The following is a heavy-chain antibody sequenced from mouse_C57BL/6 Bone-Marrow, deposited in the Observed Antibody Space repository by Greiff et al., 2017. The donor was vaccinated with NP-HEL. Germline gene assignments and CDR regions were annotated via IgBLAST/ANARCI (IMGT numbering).Heavy chain of an antibody. Sequence: QVQLKQSGAELARPGASVKLSCKASGYTFTSYGISWVKQRTGQGLEWIGEIYPSSGNTYYNEKFKGKATLTADKSSSTAYMGLRSLTSEDSAVYFCARRGNDNYWGQGTTLTVSS. CDR2: IYPSSGNT. D-gene: IGHD2-2*01. J-gene: IGHJ2*01. CDR1: GYTFTSYG. CDR3: ARRGNDNY. V-gene: IGHV1-81*01.